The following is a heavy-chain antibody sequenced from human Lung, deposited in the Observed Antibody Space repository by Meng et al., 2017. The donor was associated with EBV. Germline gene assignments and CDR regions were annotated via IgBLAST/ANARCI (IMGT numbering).Heavy chain of an antibody. CDR1: GESFGDYY. J-gene: IGHJ4*02. Sequence: HVQLQQGGAGLLKPSETLSLTCGVYGESFGDYYWTWIRQPPGKGLEWIGEIKESEGANYNPSLKSRVSISLDTSRDQFSLTLNSVTAADTAVYYCVRGLDNWNILVFDYWGQGALVTVSS. CDR2: IKESEGA. CDR3: VRGLDNWNILVFDY. V-gene: IGHV4-34*01. D-gene: IGHD1/OR15-1a*01.